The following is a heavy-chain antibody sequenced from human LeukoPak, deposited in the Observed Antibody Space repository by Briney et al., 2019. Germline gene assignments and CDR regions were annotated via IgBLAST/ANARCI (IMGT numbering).Heavy chain of an antibody. V-gene: IGHV3-23*01. D-gene: IGHD3-22*01. J-gene: IGHJ5*02. CDR1: GFIFNNYG. CDR3: AKGSSGYFVDL. Sequence: GGSLRLSCAASGFIFNNYGLIWVRQAPRKGLEWVSAISNDGGGTMYADFVKGRFTISRDNSKNTLFLQMNSLRAEDTALYYCAKGSSGYFVDLWGQGTLVTVSS. CDR2: ISNDGGGT.